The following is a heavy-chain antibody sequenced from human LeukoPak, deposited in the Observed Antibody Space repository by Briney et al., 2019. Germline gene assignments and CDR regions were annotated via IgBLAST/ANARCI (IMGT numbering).Heavy chain of an antibody. CDR2: IKPNSGVT. Sequence: GGSVKVSCKTSGYTFATDFMHWVRQAPGQGLEWMGYIKPNSGVTNYAQKFRGRVTMTWDTSISTAYIELSGLTSDDTAIYYCARPTYCGSDCYFNFDYWGQGTLVTVSS. CDR1: GYTFATDF. CDR3: ARPTYCGSDCYFNFDY. V-gene: IGHV1-2*02. J-gene: IGHJ4*02. D-gene: IGHD2-21*02.